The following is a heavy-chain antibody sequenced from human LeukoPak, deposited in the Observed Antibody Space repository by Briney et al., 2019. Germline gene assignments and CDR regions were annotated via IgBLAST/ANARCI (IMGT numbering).Heavy chain of an antibody. J-gene: IGHJ3*02. CDR3: ARDQGDAFDI. Sequence: ASVKVSCKASGYTFIGHYIHWVRQAPGQGLEWMGWINPNSDATKYSQKFQGRVTMTRDTSISTAYMELSRLRSDDTAVYYCARDQGDAFDIWGQGTMVTVSS. CDR1: GYTFIGHY. V-gene: IGHV1-2*02. CDR2: INPNSDAT.